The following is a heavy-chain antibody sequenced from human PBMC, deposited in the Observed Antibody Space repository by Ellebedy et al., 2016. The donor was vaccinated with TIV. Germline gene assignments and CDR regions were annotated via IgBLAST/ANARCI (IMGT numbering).Heavy chain of an antibody. V-gene: IGHV3-66*01. CDR2: IYSGGST. D-gene: IGHD5-12*01. J-gene: IGHJ4*02. CDR3: ARERDRIRGYSGYGPNYFDY. Sequence: GESLKISCAASGFTVSSNYMSWVRQAPGKGLEWVSVIYSGGSTYYADSVKGRFTISRDNSKNTLYLQMNSLRAEDTAVYYCARERDRIRGYSGYGPNYFDYWGQGTLVTVSS. CDR1: GFTVSSNY.